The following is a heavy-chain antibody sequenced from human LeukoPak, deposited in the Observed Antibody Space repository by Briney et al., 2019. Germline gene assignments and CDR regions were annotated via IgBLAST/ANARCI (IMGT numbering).Heavy chain of an antibody. CDR3: ARVIAVAGDLEYFQH. J-gene: IGHJ1*01. Sequence: SETLSLTCSVSGGSINSGDYYWSWIRQPPGKGLGWIGYIYHSGSTYYNPSLKSRVTVSVDTSKNQFSLKLSSVTAADTAVYYCARVIAVAGDLEYFQHWGQGTLVTVSS. CDR1: GGSINSGDYY. V-gene: IGHV4-30-4*01. D-gene: IGHD6-13*01. CDR2: IYHSGST.